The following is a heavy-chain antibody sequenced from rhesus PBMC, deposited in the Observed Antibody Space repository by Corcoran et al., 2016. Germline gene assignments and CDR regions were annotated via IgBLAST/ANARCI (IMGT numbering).Heavy chain of an antibody. D-gene: IGHD2-21*01. J-gene: IGHJ4*01. CDR3: ARGGGYCTGSGCYGYYFDY. CDR1: GFSLSTSGMR. V-gene: IGHV2S2*01. Sequence: QVTLKESGPALVKPTQTLTLTCTFSGFSLSTSGMRVSWLRQPPGKALERLARIDWDDDKYYSTSLKSRLTISKDTSKNQVVLTMTNMDPVDTATYYCARGGGYCTGSGCYGYYFDYWGQGVLVTVSS. CDR2: IDWDDDK.